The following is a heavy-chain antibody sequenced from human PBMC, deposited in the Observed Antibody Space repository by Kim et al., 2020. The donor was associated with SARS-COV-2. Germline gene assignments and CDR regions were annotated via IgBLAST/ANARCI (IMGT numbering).Heavy chain of an antibody. D-gene: IGHD5-12*01. CDR3: ARDGGWLRFPFDY. V-gene: IGHV3-48*02. Sequence: YADSVKSRFTIPRDNAKNSLYLQMNSLRDEDTAVYYCARDGGWLRFPFDYWGQGTLVTVSS. J-gene: IGHJ4*02.